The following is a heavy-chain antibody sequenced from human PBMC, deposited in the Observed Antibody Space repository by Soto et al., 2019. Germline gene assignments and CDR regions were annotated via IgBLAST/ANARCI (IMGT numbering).Heavy chain of an antibody. CDR2: IWYDGSNK. D-gene: IGHD6-6*01. CDR3: ARDGIAARHDAFDI. V-gene: IGHV3-33*01. J-gene: IGHJ3*02. CDR1: GFTFSSYG. Sequence: QVQLVESGGGVVQPGRSLRLSCAASGFTFSSYGMHWVRQAPGKGLEWVAVIWYDGSNKYYADSVKGRFTISRDNSKNTLYLQMNSLRAEDTAAYYCARDGIAARHDAFDIWGQGTMVTVSS.